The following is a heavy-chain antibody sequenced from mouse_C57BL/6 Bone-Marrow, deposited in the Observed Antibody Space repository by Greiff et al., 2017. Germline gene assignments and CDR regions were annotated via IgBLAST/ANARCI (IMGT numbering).Heavy chain of an antibody. CDR3: ASRTGNFDY. CDR1: GYTFTGYW. V-gene: IGHV1-9*01. CDR2: ILPGGGST. J-gene: IGHJ2*01. D-gene: IGHD3-3*01. Sequence: VQRVEPGAELMKPGASVKLSCKATGYTFTGYWIEWVKQRPGHGLEWIGEILPGGGSTNYNEKFKGKATFTEDTSSNTAYMQLSSLTTEDSAIYYCASRTGNFDYWGQGTTLTVSS.